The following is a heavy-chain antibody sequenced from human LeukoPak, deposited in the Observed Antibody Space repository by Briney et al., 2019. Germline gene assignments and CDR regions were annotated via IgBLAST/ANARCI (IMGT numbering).Heavy chain of an antibody. CDR3: ARGTSGSYQM. J-gene: IGHJ4*02. CDR2: ISSSGSTL. V-gene: IGHV3-48*03. CDR1: GFTFSSYE. D-gene: IGHD1-26*01. Sequence: GGSLRLSCAASGFTFSSYEMNWVRQAPGKGLEWISYISSSGSTLYYADSVKGRFTISRDNARNSLYLQMNSLRAEDTSVYYCARGTSGSYQMGGQGTLVTVSS.